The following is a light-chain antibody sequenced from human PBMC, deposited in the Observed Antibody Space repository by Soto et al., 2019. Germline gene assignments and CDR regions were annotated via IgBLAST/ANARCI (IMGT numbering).Light chain of an antibody. V-gene: IGKV3-11*01. CDR1: QRVSSY. Sequence: IVLTQSPATLSLSPGERATLSCRASQRVSSYLAWYQQKPGQAPRLFIYDASNMPTGVPARFSGSGSGTDLTHSSSSLAPDDFAVNDGQQHSNWPPLTYGGRTQEEIK. CDR3: QQHSNWPPLT. J-gene: IGKJ4*02. CDR2: DAS.